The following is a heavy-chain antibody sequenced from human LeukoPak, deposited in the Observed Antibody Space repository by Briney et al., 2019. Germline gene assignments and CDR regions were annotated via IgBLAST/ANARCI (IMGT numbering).Heavy chain of an antibody. V-gene: IGHV5-51*01. J-gene: IGHJ6*03. CDR1: GYSFTNYW. D-gene: IGHD2-21*02. Sequence: GESLKISCKGSGYSFTNYWIGWVRQMPGKGLEWMGIIYPGDSDTRYSPSFQGQVTISADKSISTAYLQWSSLKASDTAMYYCARLAYCGGDCYNNYHLYYYYYMDVWGKGTTVTVSS. CDR3: ARLAYCGGDCYNNYHLYYYYYMDV. CDR2: IYPGDSDT.